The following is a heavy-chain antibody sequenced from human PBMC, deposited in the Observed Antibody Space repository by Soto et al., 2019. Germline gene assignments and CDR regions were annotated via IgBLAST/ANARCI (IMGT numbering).Heavy chain of an antibody. J-gene: IGHJ4*02. CDR2: IYYSGST. CDR1: GGSISSYY. CDR3: ASPNYYGSGRVDDY. Sequence: QVQLQESGPGLVKPSETLSLTCTVSGGSISSYYWSWIRQPPGKGLEWIGYIYYSGSTNYNPSLKSRVTISIDTSKNQFSLKLSSVTAADMAVYYCASPNYYGSGRVDDYWGQGTLVTVSS. D-gene: IGHD3-10*01. V-gene: IGHV4-59*08.